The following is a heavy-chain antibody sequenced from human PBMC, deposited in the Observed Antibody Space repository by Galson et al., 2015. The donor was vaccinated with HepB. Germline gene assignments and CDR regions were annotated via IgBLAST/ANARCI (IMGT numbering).Heavy chain of an antibody. CDR3: ARDAHCGGYVCNFGH. J-gene: IGHJ4*02. V-gene: IGHV3-21*01. Sequence: SLRLSCAASGLTLYRYNMNWVRQAPGKGLEWVSSISSGSSYIYYADSVKGRFTISRDNTKNSVYLQMNSLRAEDTAIYYCARDAHCGGYVCNFGHWGQGTLVTVSS. D-gene: IGHD2-21*01. CDR2: ISSGSSYI. CDR1: GLTLYRYN.